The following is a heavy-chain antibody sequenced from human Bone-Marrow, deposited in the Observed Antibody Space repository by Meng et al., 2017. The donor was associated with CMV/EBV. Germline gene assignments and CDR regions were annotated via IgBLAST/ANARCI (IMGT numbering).Heavy chain of an antibody. CDR1: GYTFTNHG. J-gene: IGHJ5*02. Sequence: ASVKVSCKASGYTFTNHGISWVRQAPGQGLEWMGWVSPYNGHTNYAQMLQGRVTMTTDTSTSTAYLELRSLRSDDTAVYYCARDRCSSTCCYLGWFDPWGQGTLVTVSS. D-gene: IGHD2-2*01. V-gene: IGHV1-18*01. CDR3: ARDRCSSTCCYLGWFDP. CDR2: VSPYNGHT.